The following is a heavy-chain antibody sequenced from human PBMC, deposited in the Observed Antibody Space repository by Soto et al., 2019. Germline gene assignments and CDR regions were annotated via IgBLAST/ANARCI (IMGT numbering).Heavy chain of an antibody. CDR3: AKDRAPAAGTSWFDP. CDR1: GFTVSNTY. J-gene: IGHJ5*02. Sequence: GGSLRLSCAASGFTVSNTYMTWVRQPPGKGLECVSVIYTAGGTNYADSVKGRFIISRDNSKNTLYLQMNSLRAEDTAVYYCAKDRAPAAGTSWFDPWGQGTLVTVSS. D-gene: IGHD6-13*01. V-gene: IGHV3-53*01. CDR2: IYTAGGT.